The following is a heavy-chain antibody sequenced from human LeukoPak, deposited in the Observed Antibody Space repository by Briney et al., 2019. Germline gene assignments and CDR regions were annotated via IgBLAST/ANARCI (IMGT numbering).Heavy chain of an antibody. CDR1: GFTFSSYW. CDR3: ARTVAGTDFDY. V-gene: IGHV3-11*01. CDR2: ISSSGSTI. J-gene: IGHJ4*02. D-gene: IGHD6-19*01. Sequence: MSGGSLRLSCAASGFTFSSYWMSWIRQAPGKGLEWVSYISSSGSTIYYADSVKGRFTISRDNAKNSLYLQMNSLRAEDTAVYYCARTVAGTDFDYWGQGTLVTVSS.